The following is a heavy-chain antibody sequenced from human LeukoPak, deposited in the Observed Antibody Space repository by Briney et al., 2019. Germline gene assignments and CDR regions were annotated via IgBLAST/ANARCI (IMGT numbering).Heavy chain of an antibody. CDR1: GFTFSSYW. D-gene: IGHD4-17*01. V-gene: IGHV3-7*01. J-gene: IGHJ4*02. CDR2: IKQDGSEK. CDR3: ARVGDVYYFDY. Sequence: PGGSLRLSRAASGFTFSSYWMSWVRQAPGKGLEWVANIKQDGSEKYYVDSVKGRFTISRDNAKNSLYLQMNSLRAEDTAVYYCARVGDVYYFDYWGQGTLVTVSS.